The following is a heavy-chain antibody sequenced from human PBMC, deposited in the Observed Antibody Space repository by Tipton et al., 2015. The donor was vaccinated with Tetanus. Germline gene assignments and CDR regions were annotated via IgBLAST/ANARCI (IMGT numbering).Heavy chain of an antibody. Sequence: SLRLSCAASGFTFSGAWMNWVRQPPGKGLEWVGLIKNKNDGGTIDFAAPVKGRFTTTRDDSKNMLYLHMSSLKTDDAAVYYCAADGGSRTHFVWAFALWGQGTVVTVSS. CDR1: GFTFSGAW. D-gene: IGHD3-10*01. CDR2: IKNKNDGGTI. CDR3: AADGGSRTHFVWAFAL. J-gene: IGHJ3*01. V-gene: IGHV3-15*01.